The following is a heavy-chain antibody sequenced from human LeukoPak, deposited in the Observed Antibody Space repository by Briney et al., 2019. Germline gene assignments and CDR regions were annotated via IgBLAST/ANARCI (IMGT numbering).Heavy chain of an antibody. D-gene: IGHD2-2*01. J-gene: IGHJ4*02. Sequence: GGSLRLSCAASGFTFSSYAMSWVRQAPGKGLEWVSAISGSGGSTYYADSVKGRFTISRDNSKNTLYLQMNSLRAEDTAVYYCAKSPSTGVVVPAVIQLYFDHWGQGTLVTVSS. CDR2: ISGSGGST. CDR1: GFTFSSYA. CDR3: AKSPSTGVVVPAVIQLYFDH. V-gene: IGHV3-23*01.